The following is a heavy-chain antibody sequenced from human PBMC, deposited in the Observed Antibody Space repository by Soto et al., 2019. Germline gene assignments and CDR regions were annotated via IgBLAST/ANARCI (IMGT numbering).Heavy chain of an antibody. Sequence: PSETLSLTCTVSGGSVSSGSYYWSWIRQPPGKGLEWIGYIYYSGSTNCNPSLKSRVTISVDTSKNQFSLKLSSVTAADTAVYYCARGSYYDSSGYVYWGQGTLVTVSS. J-gene: IGHJ4*02. CDR2: IYYSGST. V-gene: IGHV4-61*01. D-gene: IGHD3-22*01. CDR1: GGSVSSGSYY. CDR3: ARGSYYDSSGYVY.